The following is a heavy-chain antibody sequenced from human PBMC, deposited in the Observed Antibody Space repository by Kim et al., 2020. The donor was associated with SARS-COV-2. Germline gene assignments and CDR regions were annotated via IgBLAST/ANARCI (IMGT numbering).Heavy chain of an antibody. CDR1: GGSISSSSYY. Sequence: SETLSLTCTVSGGSISSSSYYWGWIRQPPGKGLEWIGSIYYSGSTYYNPSLKSRVTISVDTSKNQFSLKLSSVTAADTAVYYCAASYGEEDNWFDPWGQGTLVTVSS. CDR2: IYYSGST. D-gene: IGHD4-17*01. V-gene: IGHV4-39*01. CDR3: AASYGEEDNWFDP. J-gene: IGHJ5*02.